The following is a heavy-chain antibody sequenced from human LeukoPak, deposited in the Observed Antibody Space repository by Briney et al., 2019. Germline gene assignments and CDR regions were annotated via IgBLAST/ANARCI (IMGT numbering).Heavy chain of an antibody. CDR2: IYYSGST. Sequence: PSETLSLTCTVSGGSISSYYWSWIRQPPGKGLEWIGCIYYSGSTNYNPSLKSRVTISVDTSKNQFSLKLSSVTAADTAVYYCARRSAVAGTSWFDPWGQGTLVTVSS. J-gene: IGHJ5*02. D-gene: IGHD6-19*01. CDR1: GGSISSYY. CDR3: ARRSAVAGTSWFDP. V-gene: IGHV4-59*08.